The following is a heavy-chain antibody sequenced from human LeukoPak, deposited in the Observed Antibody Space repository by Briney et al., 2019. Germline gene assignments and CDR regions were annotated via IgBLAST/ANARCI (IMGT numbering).Heavy chain of an antibody. Sequence: GASVKVSCKASGDSFTSYGISWVRQAPGQGLEWMGWISAYNGNTNYAQKLQGRVTMTTDTSTSTAYMELRSLRSDDTAVYYCARRSGDYDFWSGYNYYYMDVWGKGTTVTVSS. V-gene: IGHV1-18*01. CDR1: GDSFTSYG. D-gene: IGHD3-3*01. CDR2: ISAYNGNT. CDR3: ARRSGDYDFWSGYNYYYMDV. J-gene: IGHJ6*03.